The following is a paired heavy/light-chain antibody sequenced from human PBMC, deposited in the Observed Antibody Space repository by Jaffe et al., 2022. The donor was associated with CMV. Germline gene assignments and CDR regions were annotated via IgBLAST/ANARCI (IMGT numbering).Light chain of an antibody. J-gene: IGLJ3*02. CDR1: SNNVGGYS. V-gene: IGLV2-11*01. CDR3: STYAGSYTFV. CDR2: DVN. Sequence: QSALTQPRSVSGSPGQSVTISCTGSSNNVGGYSVSWYQQHPGKAPKFIIYDVNKRPSGVPDRFSGSKSGNTASLTISGLLSEDEADYYCSTYAGSYTFVFGGGTKLTVL.
Heavy chain of an antibody. D-gene: IGHD1-26*01. V-gene: IGHV1-2*02. CDR1: GYTFTAYY. Sequence: QVQLVQSGGEVKKPGASVKVSCKASGYTFTAYYVHWVRQAPGQGLEWMAWINPDTGGTDYAQRFRGRVTITRDTSVGTIYMDLTSLESDDTAVYYCARDWSSGKNVGFFDLWGRGTLVTVSS. CDR2: INPDTGGT. J-gene: IGHJ2*01. CDR3: ARDWSSGKNVGFFDL.